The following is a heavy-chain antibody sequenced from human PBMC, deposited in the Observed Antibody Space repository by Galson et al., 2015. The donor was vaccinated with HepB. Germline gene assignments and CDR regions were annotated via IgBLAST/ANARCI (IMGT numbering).Heavy chain of an antibody. CDR3: ARNPWSGDYADTYYFDY. CDR2: ISSSSSYI. D-gene: IGHD4-17*01. V-gene: IGHV3-21*01. J-gene: IGHJ4*02. CDR1: GFTFSSYS. Sequence: SLRLSCAASGFTFSSYSMNWVRQAPGKGLEWVSSISSSSSYIYYADSVKGRFTISRDNTKNSLYLQMNSLRAEDTAVYYCARNPWSGDYADTYYFDYWGQGTLVTVSS.